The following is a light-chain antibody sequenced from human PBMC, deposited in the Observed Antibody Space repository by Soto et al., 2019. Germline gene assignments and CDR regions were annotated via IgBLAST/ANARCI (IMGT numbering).Light chain of an antibody. Sequence: EIVLTQSPGTLSLSPGERATLSCRASQSFSSSYLAWYQQKAGQAPRLLIYGASSRATGIPDRFSGSGSGTDFTLTISRLEPEDFGVYYCQQYNNWPPITFGQGTRLEI. J-gene: IGKJ5*01. V-gene: IGKV3-20*01. CDR2: GAS. CDR3: QQYNNWPPIT. CDR1: QSFSSSY.